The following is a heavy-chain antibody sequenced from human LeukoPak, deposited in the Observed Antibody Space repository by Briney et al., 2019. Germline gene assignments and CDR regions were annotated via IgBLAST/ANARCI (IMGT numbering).Heavy chain of an antibody. J-gene: IGHJ4*02. CDR2: IKTKTAGGTT. V-gene: IGHV3-15*01. CDR1: GFTFSSAW. CDR3: TTDDLDYYDSRGLDY. Sequence: GGSLRLSCAASGFTFSSAWMTWVRRAPGKGLEWVGRIKTKTAGGTTDYAAPVKVRFTISRDDSKNTLYLQMNSLKTEDSAVYYCTTDDLDYYDSRGLDYWGQGTLVTVSS. D-gene: IGHD3-22*01.